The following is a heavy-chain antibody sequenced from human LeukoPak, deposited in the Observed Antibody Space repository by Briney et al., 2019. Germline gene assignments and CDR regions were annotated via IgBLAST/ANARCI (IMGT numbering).Heavy chain of an antibody. J-gene: IGHJ4*02. D-gene: IGHD3-9*01. CDR2: IIPIFGTA. Sequence: ASVKVSCKASGGTFSSYAISWVRQAPGQGLEWMGGIIPIFGTANYAQKFQGRVTITADESTSTAYMELSSLRSEDTAVYYCARGGYDILTGQEGYFDYWGQGTLVTVSS. CDR1: GGTFSSYA. V-gene: IGHV1-69*13. CDR3: ARGGYDILTGQEGYFDY.